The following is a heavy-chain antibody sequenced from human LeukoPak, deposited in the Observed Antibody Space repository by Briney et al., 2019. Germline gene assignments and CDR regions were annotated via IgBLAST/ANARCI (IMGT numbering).Heavy chain of an antibody. CDR1: GYTFTTYG. D-gene: IGHD3-16*01. Sequence: ASVKVSCKASGYTFTTYGITWVRQAPGQGLEWMGWISTDNGDTNYAQKLQGRVTMTTDTSTSTAYMELRSLRSDDTAVYYCAREGLGELTLDYWGQGTLVTVSS. CDR3: AREGLGELTLDY. V-gene: IGHV1-18*01. CDR2: ISTDNGDT. J-gene: IGHJ4*02.